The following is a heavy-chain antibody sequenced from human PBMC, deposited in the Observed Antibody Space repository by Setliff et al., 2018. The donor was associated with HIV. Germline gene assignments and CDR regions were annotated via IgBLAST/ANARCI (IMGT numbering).Heavy chain of an antibody. D-gene: IGHD6-13*01. CDR2: IYTSGST. CDR3: ARATTGYNSSWYDY. J-gene: IGHJ4*02. CDR1: GGSISSGSNY. Sequence: SETLSLTCTVSGGSISSGSNYWSWIRQPAGKGLEWIGHIYTSGSTNYNPSLKSRVTISVDTSKNQFSLKLSSVTAADTAVYYCARATTGYNSSWYDYWGQGTLVTVSS. V-gene: IGHV4-61*09.